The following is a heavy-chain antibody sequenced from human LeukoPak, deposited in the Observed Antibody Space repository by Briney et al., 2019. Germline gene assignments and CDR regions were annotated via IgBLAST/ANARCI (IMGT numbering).Heavy chain of an antibody. D-gene: IGHD6-19*01. CDR2: TYYRSRWYT. Sequence: SQTLPLTCAISGDSVSSNSAAWNWIRQSPSRGLEWLVRTYYRSRWYTEYAVSVKSRITISPDTSKNQFPLHLNSVTPEDTALYYCVRDLNASGWEWGRGTLVTVSS. J-gene: IGHJ4*02. CDR1: GDSVSSNSAA. CDR3: VRDLNASGWE. V-gene: IGHV6-1*01.